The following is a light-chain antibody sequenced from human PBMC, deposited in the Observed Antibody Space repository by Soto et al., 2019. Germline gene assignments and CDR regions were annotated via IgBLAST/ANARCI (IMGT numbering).Light chain of an antibody. CDR2: GNS. CDR3: GVWHDSLTGPV. V-gene: IGLV1-44*01. CDR1: SSNIGSNT. Sequence: QSVLTQPPSASGTPGQRVTISCSGGSSNIGSNTVNWYQQLPGTAPKLLIYGNSQRPSGVPDRFSGSKSGTSASLAIRGLQSEDEADYYCGVWHDSLTGPVFGGGTTLTVL. J-gene: IGLJ3*02.